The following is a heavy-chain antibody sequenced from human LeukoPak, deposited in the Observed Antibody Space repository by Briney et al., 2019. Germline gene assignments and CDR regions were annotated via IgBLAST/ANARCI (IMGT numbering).Heavy chain of an antibody. CDR2: ISGSGDNT. CDR1: GFTFSSYA. J-gene: IGHJ4*02. CDR3: TRDMGYRFDF. Sequence: GGSLRLSCAASGFTFSSYAMSWVRQVPGKGLEWVSVISGSGDNTYYADSVKGRFTISRDNSKNTLYLQMNSLRTEDTAVYYCTRDMGYRFDFWGQGTLVTVSS. D-gene: IGHD5-18*01. V-gene: IGHV3-23*01.